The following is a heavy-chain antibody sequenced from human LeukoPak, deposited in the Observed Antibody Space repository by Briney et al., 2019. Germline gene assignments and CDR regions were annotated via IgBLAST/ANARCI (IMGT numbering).Heavy chain of an antibody. CDR1: GFTFSSYS. V-gene: IGHV3-48*01. CDR3: ARVTDIVVVPAAMAFDP. CDR2: ISSSSSTI. Sequence: GGSLRLSCAASGFTFSSYSMNWVRQAPGKGLEWVSYISSSSSTIYYADSVKGRFTISRDNAKNSLYLQMNSLRAEDTAVYYCARVTDIVVVPAAMAFDPWGQGTLVTVSS. D-gene: IGHD2-2*01. J-gene: IGHJ5*02.